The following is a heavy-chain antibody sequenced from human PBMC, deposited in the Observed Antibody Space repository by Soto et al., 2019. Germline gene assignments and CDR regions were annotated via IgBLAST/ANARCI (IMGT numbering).Heavy chain of an antibody. V-gene: IGHV1-46*03. CDR2: INPSGGST. CDR3: ARVASSRWYGTLY. J-gene: IGHJ4*02. CDR1: GYTFTSYY. Sequence: QVQLVQSGAEVKKPGASVKVSCKASGYTFTSYYMHWVRQAPGQGLEWMGIINPSGGSTSFAQKLQGRVTMIRDRSRSRGYVELSSLRSGDTAVYYCARVASSRWYGTLYWGQGTLVTVS. D-gene: IGHD6-13*01.